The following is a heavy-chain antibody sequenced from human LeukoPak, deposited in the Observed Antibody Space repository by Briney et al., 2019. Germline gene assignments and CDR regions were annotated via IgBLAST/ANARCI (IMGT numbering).Heavy chain of an antibody. V-gene: IGHV3-30-3*01. D-gene: IGHD6-13*01. CDR2: ISYDGSNK. CDR3: ASLSAYSSSWERYYYYGMDV. CDR1: GFTFSSYA. J-gene: IGHJ6*02. Sequence: GGFLRLSCAASGFTFSSYAMHWVRQAPGKGLEWVAVISYDGSNKYYADSVKGRFTISRDNSKNTLYLQMNSLRAEDTAVYYCASLSAYSSSWERYYYYGMDVWGQGTTVTVSS.